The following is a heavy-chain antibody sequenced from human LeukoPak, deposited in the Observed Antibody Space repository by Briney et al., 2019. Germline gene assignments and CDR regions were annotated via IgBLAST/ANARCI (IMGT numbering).Heavy chain of an antibody. CDR1: GFSIGSGFY. V-gene: IGHV4-38-2*02. CDR2: IHGGGST. D-gene: IGHD6-19*01. Sequence: PSETLSLTCTVSGFSIGSGFYWGWIRQPPGKGLEWIGTIHGGGSTNYNPSLKSRVTISVDTSKNQFSLKLSSVTAADTAVYYCARRARQWLGRAVYFDYWGQGTLVTVSS. J-gene: IGHJ4*02. CDR3: ARRARQWLGRAVYFDY.